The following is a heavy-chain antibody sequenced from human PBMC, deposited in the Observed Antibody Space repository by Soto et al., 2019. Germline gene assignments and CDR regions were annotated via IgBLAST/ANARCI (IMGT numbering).Heavy chain of an antibody. CDR3: GGSTRSVRYFEH. V-gene: IGHV5-51*01. CDR2: IYPGDHET. Sequence: PGESLKISCQCSGYTFSNFWVGWVRQLPGQGLEWMGIIYPGDHETRYSPSFHGKGTISAEKSINTAYLQWNSLEASDSAFYFCGGSTRSVRYFEHFGQGALVTVSS. J-gene: IGHJ4*02. D-gene: IGHD2-2*01. CDR1: GYTFSNFW.